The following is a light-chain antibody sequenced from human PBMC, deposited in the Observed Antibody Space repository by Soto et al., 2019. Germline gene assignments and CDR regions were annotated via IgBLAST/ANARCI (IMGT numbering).Light chain of an antibody. Sequence: DIQMTQSPSSLSAFVGDRVTITCGASQDIGNFLAWYQQKPGKVPKLLIYAASTLQSGVPSRFSGSGSGTDFTLTISSLQPEDVATYYCQKCKVAPFTFGGGTKVDIK. CDR3: QKCKVAPFT. J-gene: IGKJ4*01. CDR1: QDIGNF. V-gene: IGKV1-27*01. CDR2: AAS.